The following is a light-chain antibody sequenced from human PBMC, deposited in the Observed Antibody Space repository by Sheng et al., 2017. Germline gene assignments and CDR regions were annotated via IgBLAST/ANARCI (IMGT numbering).Light chain of an antibody. J-gene: IGKJ2*01. Sequence: DIQMTQSPSSLSGSVGDRVTITCQASQDITNSLCWYQQKPGKAPKLLIYDASQLETGVPSRFTGSGSATDFTFTISSLQPDDFATYYCQQYNSYPYTFGQGTKLEIK. CDR1: QDITNS. V-gene: IGKV1-33*01. CDR3: QQYNSYPYT. CDR2: DAS.